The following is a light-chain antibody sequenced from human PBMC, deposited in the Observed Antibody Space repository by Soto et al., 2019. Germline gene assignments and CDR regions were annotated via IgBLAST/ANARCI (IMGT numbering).Light chain of an antibody. CDR2: YIS. Sequence: IVMTHSPATLSVSPGERASLSCRASQSAGNFLAWYQQKPGRAPRLLIYYISTRATGIPARFSGSGSGTEFTLTINSLQSEDSAVYYCQQHNQWPINFGQGTRLEIK. J-gene: IGKJ5*01. V-gene: IGKV3D-15*01. CDR1: QSAGNF. CDR3: QQHNQWPIN.